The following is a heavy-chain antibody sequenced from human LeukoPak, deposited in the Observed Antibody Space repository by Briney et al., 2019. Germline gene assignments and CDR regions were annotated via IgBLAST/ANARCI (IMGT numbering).Heavy chain of an antibody. CDR2: INHSGST. CDR1: GGSFGGYY. J-gene: IGHJ4*02. CDR3: ARVVGATLDY. D-gene: IGHD1-26*01. V-gene: IGHV4-34*01. Sequence: PSETLSLTCAVYGGSFGGYYWSWIRQPPGKGLEWIGEINHSGSTNYNPSLKSRVTISVDTSKNQFSLKLSSVTAADTAVYYCARVVGATLDYWGQGTLVTVSS.